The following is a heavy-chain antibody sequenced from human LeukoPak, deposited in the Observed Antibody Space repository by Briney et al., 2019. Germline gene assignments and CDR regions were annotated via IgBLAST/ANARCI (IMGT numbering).Heavy chain of an antibody. J-gene: IGHJ6*03. CDR1: GFTFDDYG. CDR2: INWNGGST. Sequence: GGSLRLSCAASGFTFDDYGMSWVRQAPGKGLEWVSGINWNGGSTGYADSVKGRFTISRDNAKNSLYLQTNSLRAEDTALYYCARGRNCSSTSCYYLYYYYMDVWGKGTTVTVSS. CDR3: ARGRNCSSTSCYYLYYYYMDV. V-gene: IGHV3-20*04. D-gene: IGHD2-2*01.